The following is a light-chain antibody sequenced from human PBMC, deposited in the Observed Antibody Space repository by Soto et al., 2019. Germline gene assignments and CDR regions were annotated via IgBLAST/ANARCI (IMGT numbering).Light chain of an antibody. CDR2: SAS. Sequence: DIQMTQSPSSLSASVGGRVTITCRASQSISTYLNWYQQTPGKAPALLISSASTLQSGVPSRLSGSGSGTDFTLTISSLQPEDFATYYCQQSNSIPFTFGQGTRLEIK. J-gene: IGKJ2*01. V-gene: IGKV1-39*01. CDR1: QSISTY. CDR3: QQSNSIPFT.